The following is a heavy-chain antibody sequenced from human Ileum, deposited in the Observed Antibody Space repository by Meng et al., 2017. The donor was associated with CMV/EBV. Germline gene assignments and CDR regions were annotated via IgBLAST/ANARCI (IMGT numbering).Heavy chain of an antibody. V-gene: IGHV3-64*02. CDR2: ISSNGGST. CDR1: GFTFSSYA. J-gene: IGHJ6*02. Sequence: GESLKISCAASGFTFSSYAMHWVRQAPGKGLEYVSAISSNGGSTYYADSVKGRFTISRDNSKNTLYLQMGSLRAEDMAVYYCAGAHEGYYYYYGMDVWGQGNTVNGAS. CDR3: AGAHEGYYYYYGMDV.